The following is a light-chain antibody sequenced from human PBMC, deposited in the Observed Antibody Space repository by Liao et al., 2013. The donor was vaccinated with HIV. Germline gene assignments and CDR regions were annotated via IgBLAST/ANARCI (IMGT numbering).Light chain of an antibody. J-gene: IGLJ1*01. Sequence: SYELTQPPSVSVSPGQTASITCSGDKLGDTYACWYQQKPGQSPVLVIYQDSKRPSGIPERFSGSNSGNTATLTISGTQAMDEADYYCQAWDSSTRVFGTGTEGHRP. CDR1: KLGDTY. V-gene: IGLV3-1*01. CDR2: QDS. CDR3: QAWDSSTRV.